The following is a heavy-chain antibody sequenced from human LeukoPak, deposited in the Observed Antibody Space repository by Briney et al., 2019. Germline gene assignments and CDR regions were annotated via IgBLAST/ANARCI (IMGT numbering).Heavy chain of an antibody. CDR3: ARDVGPQPVGGMDV. J-gene: IGHJ6*02. D-gene: IGHD2-2*01. Sequence: DSGGSLRLSCGASGFAFTTSGFTFHTFAMSWVRQAPGKGLEWVSTISGNGGATYYADSVKGRFTISRDNSKNTLYLQMNSLRAEDTAVYYCARDVGPQPVGGMDVWGQGTTVTVSS. CDR1: GFTFHTFA. V-gene: IGHV3-23*01. CDR2: ISGNGGAT.